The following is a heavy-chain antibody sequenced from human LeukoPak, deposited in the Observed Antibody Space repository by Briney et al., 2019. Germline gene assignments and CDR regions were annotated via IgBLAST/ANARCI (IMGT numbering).Heavy chain of an antibody. CDR2: ISAYNGNT. V-gene: IGHV1-18*01. CDR3: ARGDEATTRPDF. D-gene: IGHD1/OR15-1a*01. CDR1: GYTFVNFG. Sequence: GASVKVSCQASGYTFVNFGFNWVRQAPGQGLEWMGWISAYNGNTNYAQNFQGRLTLTRDTSTNTAYMELRSLRSDDTAIYCCARGDEATTRPDFWGQGTLVTVSS. J-gene: IGHJ4*02.